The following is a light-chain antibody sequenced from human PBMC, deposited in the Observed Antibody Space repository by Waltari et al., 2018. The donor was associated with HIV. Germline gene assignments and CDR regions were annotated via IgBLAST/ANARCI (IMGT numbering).Light chain of an antibody. CDR1: SSDIGTYDL. CDR3: FSYAVNGADV. J-gene: IGLJ1*01. CDR2: EVA. V-gene: IGLV2-23*02. Sequence: SALTQPASLSGSPGQSISLSCSGTSSDIGTYDLVSWFQQFPVKAPKLIIYEVAARPSGVSARFSGSKSGNTASLTIAGLQAEDEADYYCFSYAVNGADVFGTGNKVTVL.